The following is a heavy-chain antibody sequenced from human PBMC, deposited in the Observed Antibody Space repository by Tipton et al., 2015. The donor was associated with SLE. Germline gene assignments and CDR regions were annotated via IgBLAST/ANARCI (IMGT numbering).Heavy chain of an antibody. CDR2: IIPIFGSA. CDR3: ARGLNDNGYGMDV. Sequence: QSGAEVKKPGSSVKVSCKASGGTFSNYAISWVRQAPGQGLEWMGRIIPIFGSANYPQKFQGRVTLSVDESTSTVYMGLSSLRAEDTAVYYGARGLNDNGYGMDVWGQGTTVTVSS. J-gene: IGHJ6*02. V-gene: IGHV1-69*15. CDR1: GGTFSNYA. D-gene: IGHD1-1*01.